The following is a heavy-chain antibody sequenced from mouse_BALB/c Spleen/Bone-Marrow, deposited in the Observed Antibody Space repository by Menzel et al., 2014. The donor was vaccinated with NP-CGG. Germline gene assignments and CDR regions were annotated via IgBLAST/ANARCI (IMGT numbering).Heavy chain of an antibody. J-gene: IGHJ3*01. D-gene: IGHD2-14*01. V-gene: IGHV1-20*02. CDR3: TRSDRTWLAY. Sequence: EVQLQQSGPELVKPGASVKISCKPSGYSFTGYFMSWVMQSRGKGLEWIGRINPYNGDAFYNEKFKGKATLTVDKPSSTAHMELRILASEDSAVYYRTRSDRTWLAYWGQGTLVTVTA. CDR2: INPYNGDA. CDR1: GYSFTGYF.